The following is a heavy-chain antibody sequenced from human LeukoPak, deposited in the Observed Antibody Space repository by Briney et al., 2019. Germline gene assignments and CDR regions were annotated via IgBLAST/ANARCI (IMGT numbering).Heavy chain of an antibody. CDR1: GYTFTGYY. V-gene: IGHV1-2*02. Sequence: ASVKVSCKASGYTFTGYYMHWVRQAPGQGLEWMGWINPNSGGTNYAQKFQGRVTMTRDTSISTAYMELSRLRSDDTAVYYCARPHASPVWYFDLWGRGTLVTVSS. J-gene: IGHJ2*01. CDR2: INPNSGGT. D-gene: IGHD4-17*01. CDR3: ARPHASPVWYFDL.